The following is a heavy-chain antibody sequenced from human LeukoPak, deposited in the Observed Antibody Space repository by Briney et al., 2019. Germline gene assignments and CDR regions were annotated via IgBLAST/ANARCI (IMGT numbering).Heavy chain of an antibody. CDR1: CGSISRYY. CDR3: ARGLSNYDFWSGYHLGDAFDI. J-gene: IGHJ3*02. Sequence: KPSETLSLTCTVSCGSISRYYWSCIRQPAGNGLEWIGRIYTSGSTTYNPSLKSRATMSVDTSKNQFSLKLYSVTAADTAVYYCARGLSNYDFWSGYHLGDAFDIWGQGTMVTVSS. V-gene: IGHV4-4*07. CDR2: IYTSGST. D-gene: IGHD3-3*01.